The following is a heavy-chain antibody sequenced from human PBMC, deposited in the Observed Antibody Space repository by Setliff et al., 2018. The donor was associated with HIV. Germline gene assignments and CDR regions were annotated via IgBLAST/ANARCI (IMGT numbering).Heavy chain of an antibody. Sequence: ASVKVSCKASGYTFTNYVMNWVRQAPGQGLEWMGWINTNTGNPTYAQGFTGRFVFSLDTSVSTAYLQISSLKADDTAIYYCATGIPSDLDYWGQGTLVTVSS. D-gene: IGHD2-21*01. V-gene: IGHV7-4-1*02. CDR2: INTNTGNP. CDR1: GYTFTNYV. J-gene: IGHJ4*01. CDR3: ATGIPSDLDY.